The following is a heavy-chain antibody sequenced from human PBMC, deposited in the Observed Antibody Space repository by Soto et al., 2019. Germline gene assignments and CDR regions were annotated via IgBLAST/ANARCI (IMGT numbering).Heavy chain of an antibody. CDR2: LFHTGST. CDR3: AKGRASDCPGCTQDY. D-gene: IGHD2-21*02. CDR1: RVAMSDYF. Sequence: XXTLSLPFTVSRVAMSDYFWSWILQPPGKGLEWIGYLFHTGSTNYNPSLRSRVIISLDTSKKQFSLKLNSVTEADTAVYYCAKGRASDCPGCTQDYWGQGTLVTVSS. V-gene: IGHV4-4*09. J-gene: IGHJ4*02.